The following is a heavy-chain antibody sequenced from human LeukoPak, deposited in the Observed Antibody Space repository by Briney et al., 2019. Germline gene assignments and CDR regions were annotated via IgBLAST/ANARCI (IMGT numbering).Heavy chain of an antibody. CDR3: AKDLTATMGGLGY. V-gene: IGHV3-30-3*01. D-gene: IGHD5-24*01. CDR2: ILNDGSNE. J-gene: IGHJ4*02. CDR1: GFTFSNYV. Sequence: PGGSLRLSCAASGFTFSNYVMHWVRQAPGKGLEWVAVILNDGSNEHYTDSVKGRFTISRDNSKNTLYLQMNSLRAEDTAVYYCAKDLTATMGGLGYWGQGTLVTVSS.